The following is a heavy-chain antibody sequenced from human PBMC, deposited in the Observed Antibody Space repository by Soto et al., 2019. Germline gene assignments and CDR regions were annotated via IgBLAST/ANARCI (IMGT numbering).Heavy chain of an antibody. J-gene: IGHJ4*02. V-gene: IGHV1-46*01. CDR1: GYILTNYY. Sequence: SVKVSCKESGYILTNYYRQWVRQAPGQGLEWMAIINPLPTSGSTNYAQKFQGRVTVTRDTSTSTVYLELSSLRSDDTAVYYCARDLAAAAYWGQGTLVTVSS. CDR2: INPLPTSGST. D-gene: IGHD6-13*01. CDR3: ARDLAAAAY.